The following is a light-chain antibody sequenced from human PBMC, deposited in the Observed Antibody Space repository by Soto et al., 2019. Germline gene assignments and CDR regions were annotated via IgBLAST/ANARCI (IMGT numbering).Light chain of an antibody. V-gene: IGLV1-40*01. Sequence: QLVLTQPPSVSGAPGQRVTISCTGSSSNIGAGYDVQWYQQLPGTAPKLLIYVNSNRPSGVPDRFSGSKSGTSASLAITGLQAEDEADYYCQSYDSSLSGSVFGGGTKLTVL. CDR1: SSNIGAGYD. CDR3: QSYDSSLSGSV. CDR2: VNS. J-gene: IGLJ2*01.